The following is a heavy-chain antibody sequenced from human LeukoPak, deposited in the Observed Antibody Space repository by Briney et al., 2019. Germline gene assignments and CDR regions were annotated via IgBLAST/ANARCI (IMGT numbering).Heavy chain of an antibody. D-gene: IGHD6-19*01. J-gene: IGHJ4*02. V-gene: IGHV4-34*01. CDR3: ARNDSVAGTTFDC. CDR2: INHSGST. CDR1: GGSFSGYY. Sequence: PSETLSLTCAVYGGSFSGYYWSWIRQPPGKGLEWIGEINHSGSTKYNPSLKSRVTISVDTSKNQFSLKLSSVTAADTAVYYCARNDSVAGTTFDCWGQGTLVTVSS.